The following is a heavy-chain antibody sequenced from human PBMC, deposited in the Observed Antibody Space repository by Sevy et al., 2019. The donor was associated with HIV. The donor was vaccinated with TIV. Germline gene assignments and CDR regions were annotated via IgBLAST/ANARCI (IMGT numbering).Heavy chain of an antibody. D-gene: IGHD6-13*01. V-gene: IGHV3-23*01. Sequence: GGSLRLSCAASGFTFSSYAMSWVRQAPGKGLEWVSAISGSGGSTYYADSVKGRFTISRDNSKNTLYLQMNSLRAEDTAIYYCAKAGYSSSWFDYWGQGTLVTVSS. J-gene: IGHJ4*02. CDR3: AKAGYSSSWFDY. CDR2: ISGSGGST. CDR1: GFTFSSYA.